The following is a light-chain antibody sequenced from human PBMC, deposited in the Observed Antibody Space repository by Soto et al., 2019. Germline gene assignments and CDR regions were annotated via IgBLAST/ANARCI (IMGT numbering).Light chain of an antibody. CDR1: QSISSW. J-gene: IGKJ1*01. CDR3: LQHNSYPRT. CDR2: DAS. Sequence: DIQMTQSPSSLSXXVGDXVTXXXXASQSISSWLAWYQQKPGKAPKLLIYDASSLESGVPSRFSGSGSGTEFTLTISSLQPEDFATYYCLQHNSYPRTFGQGTKVDIK. V-gene: IGKV1-5*01.